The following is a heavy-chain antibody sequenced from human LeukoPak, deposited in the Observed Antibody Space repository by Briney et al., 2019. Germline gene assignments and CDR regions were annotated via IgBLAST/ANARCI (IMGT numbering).Heavy chain of an antibody. CDR2: VYYSGST. J-gene: IGHJ5*02. V-gene: IGHV4-31*03. CDR1: GGSISSAGYY. Sequence: SQTLSLTCTVSGGSISSAGYYWTWIRQHPGKGLEWIGYVYYSGSTYYSPSLKSRVTISLDTSKNQFSLNLSSVTAADTAVYYCAAYGLGSSRRFDPWGQGTLVTVSS. D-gene: IGHD3-10*01. CDR3: AAYGLGSSRRFDP.